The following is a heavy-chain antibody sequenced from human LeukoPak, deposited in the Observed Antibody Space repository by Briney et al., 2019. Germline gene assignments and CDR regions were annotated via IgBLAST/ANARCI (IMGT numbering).Heavy chain of an antibody. D-gene: IGHD2-2*02. Sequence: QAGGSLRLSCAASGFAFSSSAMSWVRQAPGKGLEWVSAINFSGDDTFYADSVKGRFSISRDNSKNTLYLQLHSLGAEDTAVYYCAKDRGHCSTTNCFTRGNYFDFWGQGTLVTVSS. J-gene: IGHJ4*02. CDR2: INFSGDDT. CDR3: AKDRGHCSTTNCFTRGNYFDF. CDR1: GFAFSSSA. V-gene: IGHV3-23*01.